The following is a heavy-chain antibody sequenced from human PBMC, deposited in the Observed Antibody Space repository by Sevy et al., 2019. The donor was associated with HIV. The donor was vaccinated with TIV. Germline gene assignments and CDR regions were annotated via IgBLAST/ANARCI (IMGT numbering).Heavy chain of an antibody. Sequence: GESLKISCAASGFTFSDYYMSWIRQAPGKGLEWVSYISSSGSTIYYADSVKGRFTISRDNAKNSLYLQMNSLRAEDTAVYYCARGYHYGENFMGYWGQGTLVTVSS. CDR3: ARGYHYGENFMGY. V-gene: IGHV3-11*01. D-gene: IGHD4-17*01. CDR2: ISSSGSTI. CDR1: GFTFSDYY. J-gene: IGHJ4*02.